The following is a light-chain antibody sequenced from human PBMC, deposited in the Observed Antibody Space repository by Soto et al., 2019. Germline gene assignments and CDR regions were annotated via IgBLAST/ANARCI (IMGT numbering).Light chain of an antibody. Sequence: DIQMTQSPSSLSASVGDRVTITCRASQSISSYLNWYQQKPGKAPKLLIYAASSLQSGVPSRFRGRGSGTDFTYTIGSLHPEDFQNYTCKRSYSTPPTLGQGTKVDIK. CDR2: AAS. V-gene: IGKV1-39*01. J-gene: IGKJ1*01. CDR3: KRSYSTPPT. CDR1: QSISSY.